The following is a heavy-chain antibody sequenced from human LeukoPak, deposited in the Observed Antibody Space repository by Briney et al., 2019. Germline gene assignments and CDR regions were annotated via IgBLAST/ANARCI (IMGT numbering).Heavy chain of an antibody. V-gene: IGHV3-15*01. CDR1: GFTFSNAW. CDR3: ALGGDYFDY. D-gene: IGHD3-16*01. Sequence: GGSLRLSCAASGFTFSNAWMSWVRQAPGKGLEWVGRIKSKTDGGTTDYTAPVKGRFTISRDDSKNTLYLRMDSLKTEDTAVYYCALGGDYFDYWGQGTLVTVSS. CDR2: IKSKTDGGTT. J-gene: IGHJ4*02.